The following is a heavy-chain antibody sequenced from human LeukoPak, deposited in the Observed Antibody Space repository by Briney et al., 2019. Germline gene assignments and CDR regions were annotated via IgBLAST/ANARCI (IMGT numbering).Heavy chain of an antibody. CDR2: IYTSGST. CDR3: ARGSGSYFRFDP. D-gene: IGHD1-26*01. J-gene: IGHJ5*02. CDR1: GGSISSSNW. V-gene: IGHV4-4*02. Sequence: PSETLSLTCAVSGGSISSSNWWSWIRQPPGKGLEWIGRIYTSGSTNYNPSLKSRVTISVDTSKNQFSLKLSSVTAADTAVYYCARGSGSYFRFDPWGQGTLVTVSS.